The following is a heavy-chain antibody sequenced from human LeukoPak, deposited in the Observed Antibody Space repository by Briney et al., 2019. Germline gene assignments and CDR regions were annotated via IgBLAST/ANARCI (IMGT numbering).Heavy chain of an antibody. CDR3: ARHGDHSSSWSPELYYYYYMDV. CDR2: INWNGGST. CDR1: GFTFDDYG. Sequence: PGGSLRLSCAASGFTFDDYGMSWVRQAPGKGLEWVSGINWNGGSTGYADSVKGRFTISRDNAKNSLYLQMNSLRAEDTALYYCARHGDHSSSWSPELYYYYYMDVWGKGTTVTISS. D-gene: IGHD6-13*01. J-gene: IGHJ6*03. V-gene: IGHV3-20*04.